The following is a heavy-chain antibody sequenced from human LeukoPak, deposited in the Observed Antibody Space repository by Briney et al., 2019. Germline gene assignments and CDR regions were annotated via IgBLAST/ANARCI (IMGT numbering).Heavy chain of an antibody. CDR2: ISWNSGSI. CDR1: GFTFDDYA. CDR3: AKAYLYGSGSYLFDY. Sequence: PGGSLRLSCAASGFTFDDYAMHWVRQAPGKGLEWVSGISWNSGSIGYADSVKGRFTISRDNAKNSLYLQMNSLRAEDTALYYCAKAYLYGSGSYLFDYWGQGTLVTVSS. J-gene: IGHJ4*02. D-gene: IGHD3-10*01. V-gene: IGHV3-9*01.